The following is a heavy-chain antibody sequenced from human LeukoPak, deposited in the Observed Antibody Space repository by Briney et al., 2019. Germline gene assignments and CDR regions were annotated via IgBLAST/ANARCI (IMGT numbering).Heavy chain of an antibody. V-gene: IGHV3-23*01. CDR1: GFIFSNYA. CDR2: ISGSAGSR. D-gene: IGHD3-10*01. J-gene: IGHJ6*02. Sequence: GGSMRFSAASSGFIFSNYAMNWLRPAPGRGLGWVSVISGSAGSRYYADSVKGRFTISRDNSKNTLNLKMNSLIDEDTAVYYCAKPDYYYGSGTSTYFGMDVWGQGTTVTVSS. CDR3: AKPDYYYGSGTSTYFGMDV.